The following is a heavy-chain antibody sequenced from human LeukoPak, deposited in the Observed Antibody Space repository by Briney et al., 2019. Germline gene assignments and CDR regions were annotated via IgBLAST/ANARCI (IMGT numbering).Heavy chain of an antibody. D-gene: IGHD3-10*01. CDR3: ARVHRTVRGANFYYFYYMDV. CDR2: IYSGGST. J-gene: IGHJ6*03. Sequence: GGSLRLSCAASGFTVSSNYMSWVRQAPGKGLEWVSVIYSGGSTYYADSVKGRFTISRDNSKNPLYLQMNSLRVEDTAVYYCARVHRTVRGANFYYFYYMDVWGKGTTVTNSS. CDR1: GFTVSSNY. V-gene: IGHV3-66*01.